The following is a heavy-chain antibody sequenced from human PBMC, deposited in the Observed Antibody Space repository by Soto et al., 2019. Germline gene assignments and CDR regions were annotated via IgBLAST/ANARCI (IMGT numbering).Heavy chain of an antibody. J-gene: IGHJ5*02. CDR2: IYHTGGT. Sequence: PSETLSLTCAVSGGSIGSGGYSWSWIRQPPGKGLEWIGYIYHTGGTHYNPSLKSRVTMSVDTSKNQFSLRLSSVTAADTAIYYCATRITVFGLLIPPFDPWGQGTQLTVSS. V-gene: IGHV4-30-2*02. CDR1: GGSIGSGGYS. CDR3: ATRITVFGLLIPPFDP. D-gene: IGHD3-3*01.